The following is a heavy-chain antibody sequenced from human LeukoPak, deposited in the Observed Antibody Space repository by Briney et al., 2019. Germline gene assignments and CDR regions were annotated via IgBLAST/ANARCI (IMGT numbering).Heavy chain of an antibody. CDR2: IWYDGSNK. CDR3: AKENRDGYNYDY. D-gene: IGHD5-24*01. J-gene: IGHJ4*02. V-gene: IGHV3-33*06. Sequence: GGSLRLSCAASGFTFSSYWMHWVRQAPGKGLEWVAVIWYDGSNKYYADSVKGRFTISRDNSKNTLYLQMNSLRAEDTAVYYCAKENRDGYNYDYWGQGTLVTVSS. CDR1: GFTFSSYW.